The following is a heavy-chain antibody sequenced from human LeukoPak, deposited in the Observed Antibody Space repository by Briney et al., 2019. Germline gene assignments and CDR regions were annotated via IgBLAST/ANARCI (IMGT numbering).Heavy chain of an antibody. CDR2: ICGSGATT. J-gene: IGHJ4*02. CDR1: GFTFSSYA. Sequence: PGGSLRLSCAASGFTFSSYAMSWVRQAPGKGLEWVSAICGSGATTYYADSVKGRFTISRDKSNNTLYLQMNSLRAEDTAVYYCAKDYAYYYGSGIGGFDYWGQGTLVTVSS. CDR3: AKDYAYYYGSGIGGFDY. D-gene: IGHD3-10*01. V-gene: IGHV3-23*01.